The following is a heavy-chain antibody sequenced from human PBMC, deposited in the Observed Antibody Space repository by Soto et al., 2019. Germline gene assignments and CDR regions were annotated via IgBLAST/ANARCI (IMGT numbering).Heavy chain of an antibody. D-gene: IGHD6-19*01. Sequence: EVQLLESGGGLVQPGGSLRLSCAASGFTFSSYAMRWVRQAPVKGLEWVSAISGSGGSTYYADSVKGRFTISRDNSKKTLYLQMNSLRAEDTAVYYCAVRGSVSYSDYWGQGTLVTVSS. CDR1: GFTFSSYA. V-gene: IGHV3-23*01. CDR3: AVRGSVSYSDY. J-gene: IGHJ4*02. CDR2: ISGSGGST.